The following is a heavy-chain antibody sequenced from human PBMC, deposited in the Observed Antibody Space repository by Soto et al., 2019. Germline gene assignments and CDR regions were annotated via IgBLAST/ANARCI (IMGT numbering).Heavy chain of an antibody. CDR3: ARVGPAHYYDSSGYYSPLDY. D-gene: IGHD3-22*01. CDR2: IIPMFGTA. V-gene: IGHV1-69*01. J-gene: IGHJ4*02. CDR1: GDTFSSYA. Sequence: QVQLVQSGAEVKKPGSSVKVSCKASGDTFSSYAINWVRQAPGQGLEWMGGIIPMFGTANYAQKYKGRVKLTAGESTSTVYMELSSLRSEDTAVYYCARVGPAHYYDSSGYYSPLDYWGQGTLVTVSS.